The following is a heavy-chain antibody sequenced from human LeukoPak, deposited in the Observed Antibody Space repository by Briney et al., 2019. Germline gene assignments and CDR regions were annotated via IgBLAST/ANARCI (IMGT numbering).Heavy chain of an antibody. CDR2: INHSGST. V-gene: IGHV4-34*01. CDR3: ARGEGGVVVPAAMDAEYFQH. CDR1: GGSFSGYY. J-gene: IGHJ1*01. D-gene: IGHD2-2*01. Sequence: PSETLSLTCAVYGGSFSGYYWSWIRQPPGKGLEWIGEINHSGSTNYIPSLKSRVTISVDTSKNQFSLKLSSVTAADTAVYYCARGEGGVVVPAAMDAEYFQHWGQGTLVTVSS.